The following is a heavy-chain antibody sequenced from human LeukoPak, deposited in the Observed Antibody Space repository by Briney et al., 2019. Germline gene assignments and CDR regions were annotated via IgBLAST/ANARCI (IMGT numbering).Heavy chain of an antibody. J-gene: IGHJ4*02. V-gene: IGHV3-23*01. CDR2: ISGSGGST. CDR3: AKIPHSSYYYDRSGYLDY. D-gene: IGHD3-22*01. CDR1: GFTFSTYA. Sequence: GGSLRLSCAASGFTFSTYAMNWVRQAPGKGLEWVSAISGSGGSTYTADSVKGRFTISRNNSKNTLYLQMNSLRAEDTAIYYCAKIPHSSYYYDRSGYLDYWGQGTLVSVSS.